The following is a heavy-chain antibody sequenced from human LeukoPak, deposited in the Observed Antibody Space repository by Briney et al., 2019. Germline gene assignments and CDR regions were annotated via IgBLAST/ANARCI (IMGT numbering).Heavy chain of an antibody. CDR1: VFALSGYS. CDR3: ARGTTLTPPDTFDI. V-gene: IGHV3-21*01. D-gene: IGHD4-17*01. CDR2: ISATGAYI. Sequence: GGALRLGCAASVFALSGYSMNWVRQSPGKRLQWVSCISATGAYIYCAVSVKGRFTISRDNSNNSLFLQMSTLRAEDTAVYYCARGTTLTPPDTFDIWGQGTMVTVSS. J-gene: IGHJ3*02.